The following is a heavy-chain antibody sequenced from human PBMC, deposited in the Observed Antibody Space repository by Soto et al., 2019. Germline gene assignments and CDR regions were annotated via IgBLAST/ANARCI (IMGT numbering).Heavy chain of an antibody. CDR1: ASSISSGNSY. CDR3: ATMGTPATGLYYFDY. V-gene: IGHV4-30-4*01. J-gene: IGHJ4*02. Sequence: PPETLYLTCTVSASSISSGNSYWGWLRQPPGKGLEWIGFISYSGSAYYNPSLKSRVTISVDTSKNQFSLNLSFVTAADTAVYYCATMGTPATGLYYFDYWGQGTLVTVS. CDR2: ISYSGSA. D-gene: IGHD2-15*01.